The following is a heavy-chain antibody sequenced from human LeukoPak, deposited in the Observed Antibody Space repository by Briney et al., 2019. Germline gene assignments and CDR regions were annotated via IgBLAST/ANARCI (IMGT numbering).Heavy chain of an antibody. CDR1: GFSLTARGVG. V-gene: IGHV2-5*01. D-gene: IGHD1-1*01. J-gene: IGHJ3*02. Sequence: SGPTLVNPTQTLTLTCTFSGFSLTARGVGVGWIRQPPGKALEWLTLIYWNDDKRYSPSLRKRLTIAKDTFKNEVVLTMTDMSPVDTGTYFCAHRVSAHMTDLNDVFDIWGQGTMVTVSS. CDR2: IYWNDDK. CDR3: AHRVSAHMTDLNDVFDI.